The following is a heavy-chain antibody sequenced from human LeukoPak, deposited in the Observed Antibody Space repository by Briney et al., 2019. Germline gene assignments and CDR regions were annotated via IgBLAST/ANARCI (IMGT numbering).Heavy chain of an antibody. Sequence: GGSLRLSCAASDFSFITYAMSWVRQAPGKGLEWVSTISGGGDATYYADSVKGRFTISRDDSKNTLYLQMNSLRVEDTAVYYCARDSSMLRGPLVIYYFDFWGQGTLVTVSS. V-gene: IGHV3-23*01. CDR1: DFSFITYA. J-gene: IGHJ4*02. CDR2: ISGGGDAT. D-gene: IGHD3-10*01. CDR3: ARDSSMLRGPLVIYYFDF.